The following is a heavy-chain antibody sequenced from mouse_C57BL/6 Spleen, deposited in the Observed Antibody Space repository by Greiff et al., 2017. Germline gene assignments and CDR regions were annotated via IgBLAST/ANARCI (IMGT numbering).Heavy chain of an antibody. D-gene: IGHD2-4*01. CDR1: GYAFSSSW. Sequence: QVQLQQSGPELVKPGASVKISCKASGYAFSSSWMNWVKQRPGKGLEWIGRIYPGDGDTNYNGKFKGKATLTADKSSSTAYMQLSSLTSEDSAVYFCARSGLGYYFDYGGQGTTLTVSS. J-gene: IGHJ2*01. V-gene: IGHV1-82*01. CDR3: ARSGLGYYFDY. CDR2: IYPGDGDT.